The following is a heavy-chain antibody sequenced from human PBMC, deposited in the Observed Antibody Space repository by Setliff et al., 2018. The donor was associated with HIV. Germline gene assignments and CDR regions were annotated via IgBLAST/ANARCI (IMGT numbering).Heavy chain of an antibody. CDR1: GDSISGSSYY. D-gene: IGHD1-26*01. Sequence: SETLSLTCTVSGDSISGSSYYWGWIRQPPGKGLEWIGSIFYSGSTHYNSSLKSRVTISVDTSKNQFSLKLSSVTAADTAVYYCAKDRRVGATSLSAFDIWGQGTMVTVSS. CDR2: IFYSGST. J-gene: IGHJ3*02. V-gene: IGHV4-39*02. CDR3: AKDRRVGATSLSAFDI.